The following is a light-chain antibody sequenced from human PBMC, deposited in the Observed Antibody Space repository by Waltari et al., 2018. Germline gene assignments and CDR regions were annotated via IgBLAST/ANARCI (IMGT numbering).Light chain of an antibody. J-gene: IGLJ1*01. V-gene: IGLV2-8*01. CDR2: EVN. CDR3: SSYSGSNDYV. Sequence: QSALTQPPSASGSPGQSVTISCTGTSSAVGGSTYVSWYQQHPGKAPKLMIYEVNKRPSGVPDRFSGSRSGNTASLTVSGLQAEDEADYYCSSYSGSNDYVFGTGTEVTVL. CDR1: SSAVGGSTY.